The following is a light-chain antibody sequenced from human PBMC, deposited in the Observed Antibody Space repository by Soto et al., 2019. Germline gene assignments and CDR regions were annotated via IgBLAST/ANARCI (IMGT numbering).Light chain of an antibody. V-gene: IGKV1-5*01. CDR2: DAS. J-gene: IGKJ1*01. CDR3: QQYNNYSPTWT. CDR1: QSISSW. Sequence: DIQMTQSPSTPSASVGDRVTITCRASQSISSWLAWYQQKPGKAPKLLFYDASSLESGVPSRFSGSGSGTEFTLTISSLQPDDFATYYCQQYNNYSPTWTFGRGTKVDIK.